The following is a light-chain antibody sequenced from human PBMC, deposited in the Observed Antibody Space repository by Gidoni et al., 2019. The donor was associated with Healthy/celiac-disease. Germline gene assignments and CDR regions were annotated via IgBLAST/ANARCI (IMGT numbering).Light chain of an antibody. V-gene: IGKV2-28*01. Sequence: TVMTHSPLSLPVTPGEPASISCRSSQSLLHSNGYNYLDWYLQKPGQSPQLLIYLGSNRASGVPDRCSGRGSGTDCTLKIRRVEAEDVGVYYCMQDLQTRTFGQGTKVEIK. CDR1: QSLLHSNGYNY. CDR3: MQDLQTRT. CDR2: LGS. J-gene: IGKJ1*01.